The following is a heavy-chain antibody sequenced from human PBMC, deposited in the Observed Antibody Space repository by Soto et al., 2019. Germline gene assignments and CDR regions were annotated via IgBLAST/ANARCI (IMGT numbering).Heavy chain of an antibody. J-gene: IGHJ6*02. V-gene: IGHV6-1*01. Sequence: SQTLSLTCAISGDSVSSNSAAWNWIRQSPSRGLEWLGRTYYRSKWYNDYAVSVKSRITINPDTSKNQFSLQLNSVTPEDTAVYYCARSIAVAGTLRYYYGMDVWGQGTTVTSP. D-gene: IGHD6-19*01. CDR2: TYYRSKWYN. CDR3: ARSIAVAGTLRYYYGMDV. CDR1: GDSVSSNSAA.